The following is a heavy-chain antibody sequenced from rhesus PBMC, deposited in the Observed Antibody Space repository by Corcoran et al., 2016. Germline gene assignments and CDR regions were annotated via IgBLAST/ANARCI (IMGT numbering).Heavy chain of an antibody. CDR2: IGGTSGST. CDR1: GYSISSGYG. CDR3: ARTLSLDY. J-gene: IGHJ4*01. V-gene: IGHV4-127*01. Sequence: QVQLQESGPGLVKPSETLSLTCAVSGYSISSGYGWSWIRQPPGKGLEWIGYIGGTSGSTNYNPSITSRVTISKDTSKNQFSLKLSSVTAADTAVYYCARTLSLDYWGQGVLVTVSS.